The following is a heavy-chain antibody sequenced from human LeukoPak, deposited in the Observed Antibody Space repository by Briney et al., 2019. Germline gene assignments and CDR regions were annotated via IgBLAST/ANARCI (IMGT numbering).Heavy chain of an antibody. CDR3: ARGRGYGGNSDFDY. V-gene: IGHV1-2*02. J-gene: IGHJ4*02. D-gene: IGHD4-23*01. CDR1: GYTFTGYY. Sequence: ASVKVSCKASGYTFTGYYMHWVRQAPGQGLEWMGWINPNSGGTNYAQKFQGRVTVTRDTSISTAYMELSSLRSEDTAVYYCARGRGYGGNSDFDYWGQGTLVTVSS. CDR2: INPNSGGT.